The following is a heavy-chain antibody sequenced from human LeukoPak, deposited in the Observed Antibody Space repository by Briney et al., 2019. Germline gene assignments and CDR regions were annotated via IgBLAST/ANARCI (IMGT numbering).Heavy chain of an antibody. Sequence: PGGSLRLSCVASGFTFSTYAMRWVRRAPGKGLEWVAGISFDGSNTYYADSVKGRFTISRDNSKSTLDLQMNSLRVEDTAVYYCAREGLADSSSWANYFDYWGQGTLVTVSS. D-gene: IGHD6-13*01. V-gene: IGHV3-30-3*01. J-gene: IGHJ4*02. CDR2: ISFDGSNT. CDR1: GFTFSTYA. CDR3: AREGLADSSSWANYFDY.